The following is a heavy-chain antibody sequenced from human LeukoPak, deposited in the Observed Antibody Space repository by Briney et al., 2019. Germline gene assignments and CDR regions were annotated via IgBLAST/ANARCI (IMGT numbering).Heavy chain of an antibody. CDR2: IYYSGST. CDR1: GGSISSSSYY. V-gene: IGHV4-39*07. J-gene: IGHJ5*02. D-gene: IGHD1-7*01. Sequence: SETLSLTCTVSGGSISSSSYYWGWIRQPPGKGLEWIGSIYYSGSTYYNPSLKSRVTISVDTSKNQFSLRLSSVTAAGTAVYYCARDLRGFAGTGVDPWGQGTLVTVSS. CDR3: ARDLRGFAGTGVDP.